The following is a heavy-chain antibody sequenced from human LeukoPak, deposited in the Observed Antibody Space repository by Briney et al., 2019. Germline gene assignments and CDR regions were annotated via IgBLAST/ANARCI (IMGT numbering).Heavy chain of an antibody. CDR3: AKDRGSGSYYYYFDY. J-gene: IGHJ4*02. D-gene: IGHD1-26*01. Sequence: GGSLRLSCAASGFSISNNGISWVRQAPGKRLEWVSGISGSGDVTWYADSVKGRFTISRDNSKNTLYLQVTSLRAEDTAVYYCAKDRGSGSYYYYFDYWGQGTLVTVSS. CDR1: GFSISNNG. CDR2: ISGSGDVT. V-gene: IGHV3-23*01.